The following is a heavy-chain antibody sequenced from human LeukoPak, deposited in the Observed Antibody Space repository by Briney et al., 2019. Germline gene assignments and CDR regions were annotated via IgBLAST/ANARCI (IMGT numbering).Heavy chain of an antibody. J-gene: IGHJ5*02. CDR2: ISSSSSYI. Sequence: PGGSLRLSCAASGFTFSPYDMSWVRQAPGKGLEWVSSISSSSSYIYYADSVKGRFTISRDNAKNSLYLQMNSLRAEDTAVYYCARGSGSGWSLGWFDPWGQGTLVTVSS. CDR1: GFTFSPYD. CDR3: ARGSGSGWSLGWFDP. V-gene: IGHV3-21*01. D-gene: IGHD6-19*01.